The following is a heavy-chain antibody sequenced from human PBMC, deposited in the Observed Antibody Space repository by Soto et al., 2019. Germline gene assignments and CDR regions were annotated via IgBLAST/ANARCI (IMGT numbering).Heavy chain of an antibody. V-gene: IGHV4-39*01. Sequence: QLQLQESGPGLVKPSETLSLTCTVSGGSISSSSYYWGWIRQPPGKGLEWIGSSYYSGSTYYNPSLRSRVTISVDTSKNQFSLKLSSVTAADTAGYYCARRVAAAGIDHWGQGTLVTVSS. CDR2: SYYSGST. J-gene: IGHJ5*02. D-gene: IGHD6-13*01. CDR1: GGSISSSSYY. CDR3: ARRVAAAGIDH.